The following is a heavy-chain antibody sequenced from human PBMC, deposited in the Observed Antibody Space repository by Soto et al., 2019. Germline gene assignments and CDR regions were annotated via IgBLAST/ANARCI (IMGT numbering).Heavy chain of an antibody. CDR3: ARGFRPRRFVTMIVVVIKDYWYFDL. Sequence: PSETLSLTCTVSGGSISSGDYYWSWIRQPPWKGLEWIGYIYYSGSTYYNPSLKSRVTISVDTSKNQFSLKLSSVTAADTAVHYCARGFRPRRFVTMIVVVIKDYWYFDLWGRGXLVTVYS. D-gene: IGHD3-22*01. CDR1: GGSISSGDYY. V-gene: IGHV4-30-4*01. J-gene: IGHJ2*01. CDR2: IYYSGST.